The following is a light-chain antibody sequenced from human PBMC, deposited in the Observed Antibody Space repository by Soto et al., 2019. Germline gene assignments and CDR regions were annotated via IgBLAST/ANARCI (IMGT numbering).Light chain of an antibody. CDR2: DAS. CDR1: QTVRNN. CDR3: QQYNNWPLT. J-gene: IGKJ4*01. V-gene: IGKV3D-15*01. Sequence: EFGLTQSPGTLSLSPGERATLSCRASQTVRNNYLAWYQQKPGQAPRLLIYDASSRATGIPARFSGSGSRTEFTLTISSLQSEDFAVYYCQQYNNWPLTFGGGTKVDIK.